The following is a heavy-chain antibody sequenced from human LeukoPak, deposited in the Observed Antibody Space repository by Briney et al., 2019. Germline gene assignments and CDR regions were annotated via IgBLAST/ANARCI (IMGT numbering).Heavy chain of an antibody. D-gene: IGHD3-3*01. V-gene: IGHV1-2*02. CDR2: INPNNSVT. CDR3: ARVSLPGVGYFHH. Sequence: ASVKVSCKASGYTFTDHYIHWVRQAPGQGLEWMGWINPNNSVTSYAQKFQGRVTMTRDTSISTASMELSRLRSDDTAIYYCARVSLPGVGYFHHRGQGTLVTVSS. CDR1: GYTFTDHY. J-gene: IGHJ1*01.